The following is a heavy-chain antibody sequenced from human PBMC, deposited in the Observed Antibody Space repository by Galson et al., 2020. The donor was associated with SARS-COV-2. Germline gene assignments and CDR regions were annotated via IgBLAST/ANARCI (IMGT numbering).Heavy chain of an antibody. CDR3: ARLKVATVTRALYYFDY. CDR2: IYPGDSDT. D-gene: IGHD4-17*01. V-gene: IGHV5-51*01. Sequence: KIGGSLEISCEGSGYSYTSYWIGWVRQMPGKGLEWMGIIYPGDSDTRYSPSFQGQVTISADKSISTAYLQWSSLKASDTAMYYCARLKVATVTRALYYFDYWGQGTLVTVSS. CDR1: GYSYTSYW. J-gene: IGHJ4*02.